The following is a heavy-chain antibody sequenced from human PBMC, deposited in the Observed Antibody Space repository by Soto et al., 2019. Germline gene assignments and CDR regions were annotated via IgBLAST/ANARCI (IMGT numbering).Heavy chain of an antibody. D-gene: IGHD1-7*01. Sequence: ASVKVSCKASGYTFTANYIHWVRQAPGQGLEWMGWINSNSGGTKYAQNFQGRVTLTRDTSISTVYMDLSRLISDDTTVYYCARGTGTSWFDPWGQGTLVTVSS. J-gene: IGHJ5*02. CDR2: INSNSGGT. CDR1: GYTFTANY. CDR3: ARGTGTSWFDP. V-gene: IGHV1-2*02.